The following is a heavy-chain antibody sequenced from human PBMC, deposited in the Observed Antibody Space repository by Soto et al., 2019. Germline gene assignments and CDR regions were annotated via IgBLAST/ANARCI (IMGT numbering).Heavy chain of an antibody. D-gene: IGHD2-21*02. CDR2: ISSNGGST. CDR3: VTDTYCGGDCYSEYFQH. J-gene: IGHJ1*01. CDR1: GFTFSSYA. Sequence: GSLRLSCSASGFTFSSYAMHWVRQAPGKGLEYVSAISSNGGSTYYADSVKGRFTISRDNSKNTLYLQMSSLRAEDTAVYYCVTDTYCGGDCYSEYFQHWGQGTLVTVSS. V-gene: IGHV3-64D*09.